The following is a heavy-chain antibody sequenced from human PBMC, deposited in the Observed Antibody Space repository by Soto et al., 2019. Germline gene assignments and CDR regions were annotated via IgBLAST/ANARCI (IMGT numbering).Heavy chain of an antibody. CDR2: INHSGTT. D-gene: IGHD3-9*01. CDR1: GGSISSGGYY. V-gene: IGHV4-61*08. Sequence: SETLSLTCTVSGGSISSGGYYWSWIRQHPGKGLEWIGYINHSGTTNYNPSLKNRVTISVDASKSQFYLKLRSVTAADTAVYYCARGMAEEQIFYYFDYWGQGALVTVSS. CDR3: ARGMAEEQIFYYFDY. J-gene: IGHJ4*02.